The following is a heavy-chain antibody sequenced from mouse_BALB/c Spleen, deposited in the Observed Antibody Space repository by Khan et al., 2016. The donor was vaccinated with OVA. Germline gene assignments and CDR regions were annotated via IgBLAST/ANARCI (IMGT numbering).Heavy chain of an antibody. CDR2: IWGDGSK. Sequence: QMQLEESGPGLVTPSQSLSITCTASGFSLTGYGVHWVRQPPGQGLEWMGMIWGDGSKNYNSALNSRLSISTANSTSKAFLTMNSLQTEDTTRYYCARAYYCNYRETMDYWGQGTSVTVSS. J-gene: IGHJ4*01. CDR3: ARAYYCNYRETMDY. D-gene: IGHD2-10*01. CDR1: GFSLTGYG. V-gene: IGHV2-6-7*01.